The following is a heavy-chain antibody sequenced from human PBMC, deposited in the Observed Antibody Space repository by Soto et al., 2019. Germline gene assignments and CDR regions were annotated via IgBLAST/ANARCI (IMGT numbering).Heavy chain of an antibody. CDR2: ISATVGST. V-gene: IGHV3-23*01. Sequence: VQVLDSGGGLVQPGGSLRLSCAASGFTFNNYAMNCVRQAPGKGLEWVATISATVGSTYYADSVKGRFTISRDNSKNTLYLQMNGLRVEDTAVYYCAKDRHAGNFDYWGQGTQVTVSS. CDR3: AKDRHAGNFDY. CDR1: GFTFNNYA. J-gene: IGHJ4*02.